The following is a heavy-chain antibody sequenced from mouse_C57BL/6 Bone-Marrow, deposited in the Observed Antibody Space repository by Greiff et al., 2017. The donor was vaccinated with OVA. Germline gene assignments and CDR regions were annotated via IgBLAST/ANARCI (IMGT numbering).Heavy chain of an antibody. CDR3: TRDYYGSSQPYYAMDY. J-gene: IGHJ4*01. Sequence: EVKVEESGGGLVQPGGSMKLSCAASGFTFSDAWMDRVRQSPEKGLEWGVEIRNKANNHATYYAVSLKGRFTITRDDSKSSVYLKMNSLRAEDTGIYYCTRDYYGSSQPYYAMDYWGQGTSVTVSS. V-gene: IGHV6-6*01. D-gene: IGHD1-1*01. CDR1: GFTFSDAW. CDR2: IRNKANNHAT.